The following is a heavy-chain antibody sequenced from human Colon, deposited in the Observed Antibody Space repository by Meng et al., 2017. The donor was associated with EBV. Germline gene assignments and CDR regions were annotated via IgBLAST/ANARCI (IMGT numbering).Heavy chain of an antibody. V-gene: IGHV1-46*03. D-gene: IGHD1-26*01. J-gene: IGHJ5*02. CDR1: GYTFTNYY. CDR2: INPSGGST. Sequence: QVQRGQSGSELKKPGASVKVTCKASGYTFTNYYMHWVRQAPGQGLEWMGVINPSGGSTNYAQKFQGRVTMTSDTSTTTVYMDLSSLRSEDTAVYYCARVSKGGSYRFDPWGQGTLVTASS. CDR3: ARVSKGGSYRFDP.